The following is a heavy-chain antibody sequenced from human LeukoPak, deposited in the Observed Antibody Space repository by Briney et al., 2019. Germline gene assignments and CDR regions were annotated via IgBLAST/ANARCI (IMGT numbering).Heavy chain of an antibody. CDR2: INPSGGNT. Sequence: ASVKVSRKASGYIFTSYYIHWVRQAPGQGLEWVGIINPSGGNTNYAQKFQGRVTMTRDMSTSTVYMELSSLTSEDTAVYSCARALPHRRLMDTTMNQHWFDPWGQGTLVTVSS. CDR3: ARALPHRRLMDTTMNQHWFDP. V-gene: IGHV1-46*01. J-gene: IGHJ5*02. CDR1: GYIFTSYY. D-gene: IGHD5-18*01.